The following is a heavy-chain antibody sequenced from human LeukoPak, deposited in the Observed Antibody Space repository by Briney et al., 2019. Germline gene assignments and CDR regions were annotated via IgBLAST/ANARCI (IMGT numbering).Heavy chain of an antibody. CDR3: ARGTVWESIFGY. CDR2: IKQDGGAE. V-gene: IGHV3-7*05. CDR1: GIIFSSYG. D-gene: IGHD3-16*01. J-gene: IGHJ4*02. Sequence: PGRSLRLSCAASGIIFSSYGMHWVRQAPGKGLEWVANIKQDGGAEYYVDSVKGRFTISRDNAKNSLFLQMNSLRAEDTAVYYCARGTVWESIFGYWGQGTLVTVSS.